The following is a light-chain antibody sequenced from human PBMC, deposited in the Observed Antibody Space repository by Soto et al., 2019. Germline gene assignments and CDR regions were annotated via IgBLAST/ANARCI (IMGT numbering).Light chain of an antibody. CDR2: EVS. V-gene: IGLV2-14*01. CDR1: SSDVGGFNY. J-gene: IGLJ1*01. Sequence: QSALTQPASVSGSPGQSITISCAGTSSDVGGFNYVSWYQQHPGKAPKLMIYEVSNRPSGVSNRFSGSKSGNTASLTISGLQADDEADYYCSSYTSRSTLGVFGTGTKLTVL. CDR3: SSYTSRSTLGV.